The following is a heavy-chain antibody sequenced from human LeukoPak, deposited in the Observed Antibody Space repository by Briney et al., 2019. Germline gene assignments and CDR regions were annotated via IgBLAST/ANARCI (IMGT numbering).Heavy chain of an antibody. CDR2: IVVGRGNT. D-gene: IGHD1-26*01. CDR3: AAAKDPWELSNDY. J-gene: IGHJ4*02. CDR1: GFTFTSSA. V-gene: IGHV1-58*02. Sequence: GASVKVSCKASGFTFTSSAMQGVRQARGQGLEWIGWIVVGRGNTNYAQKFQERVTITRDMSTSTAYMELSSLRSEDTAVSYCAAAKDPWELSNDYWGQGTLVTVSS.